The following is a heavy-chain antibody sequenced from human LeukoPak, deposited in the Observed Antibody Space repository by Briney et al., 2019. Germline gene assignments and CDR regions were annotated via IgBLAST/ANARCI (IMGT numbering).Heavy chain of an antibody. CDR3: AKAEGYCSGTWCFRWFDW. D-gene: IGHD2-15*01. CDR2: ITGSGGYT. V-gene: IGHV3-23*01. J-gene: IGHJ4*02. CDR1: GFTFSNYA. Sequence: HPGGSLRLSCAASGFTFSNYAINWVRQGQGKGLEWVSVITGSGGYTHYADSVKGRSIISRDNSKSTLYLQMNSLRAEDTAVYYCAKAEGYCSGTWCFRWFDWWGQGTLVTVSS.